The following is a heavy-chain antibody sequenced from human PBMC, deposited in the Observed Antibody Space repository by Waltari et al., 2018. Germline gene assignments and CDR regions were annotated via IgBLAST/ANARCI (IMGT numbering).Heavy chain of an antibody. CDR3: AKAIRFFDY. V-gene: IGHV3-23*01. D-gene: IGHD3-3*02. J-gene: IGHJ4*02. CDR2: ISGSGGST. CDR1: GFTFSSYA. Sequence: EVQLLESGGGLVQPGGSLRLSCAASGFTFSSYAMSWGRQAPGKGLEWVSAISGSGGSTYYADTVKGRFTISRDNSKNTLYLQMISVRAEDTAVYYCAKAIRFFDYWGQGTLVTVSS.